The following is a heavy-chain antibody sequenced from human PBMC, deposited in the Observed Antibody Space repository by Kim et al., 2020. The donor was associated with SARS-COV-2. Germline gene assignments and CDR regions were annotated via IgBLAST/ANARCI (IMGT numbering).Heavy chain of an antibody. V-gene: IGHV4-59*01. CDR3: ARGDNWNYRFDY. CDR1: GGSISTYY. CDR2: IFFSGTA. Sequence: SETLSLTCTVSGGSISTYYWTWIRQSPWKGLEWLGHIFFSGTANYNPSLVSRVTMSIDTSKNQFSLELSPVTAADTAAYYCARGDNWNYRFDYWGQGTLVSVSS. D-gene: IGHD1-7*01. J-gene: IGHJ4*02.